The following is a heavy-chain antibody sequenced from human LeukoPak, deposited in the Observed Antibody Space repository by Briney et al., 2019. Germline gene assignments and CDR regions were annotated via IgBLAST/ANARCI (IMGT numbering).Heavy chain of an antibody. CDR3: AKGLYPDY. V-gene: IGHV3-30*04. Sequence: GRSLRLSCAASGFTFSSYAMHWVRQAPGKGLEWVAVISYDGSNKYYADSVKGRFTISRDNSKNTLYLQMNSLRAEDTAVYYCAKGLYPDYWGQGTLVTVSS. CDR2: ISYDGSNK. CDR1: GFTFSSYA. D-gene: IGHD2-8*01. J-gene: IGHJ4*02.